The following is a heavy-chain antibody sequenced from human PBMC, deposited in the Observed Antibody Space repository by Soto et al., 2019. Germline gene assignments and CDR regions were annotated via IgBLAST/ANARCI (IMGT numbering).Heavy chain of an antibody. V-gene: IGHV3-48*01. D-gene: IGHD3-10*01. CDR3: ARANYYGSPGDFDY. CDR1: GFTFSSYS. Sequence: EVQLVESGGGLVQPGGSLRLSCAASGFTFSSYSMNWVCQAPGKGLEWVSYISSSSSTIYYADSVKGRFTISRDNAKNSLYLQMNSLRAEDTAVYYCARANYYGSPGDFDYWGQGTLVTVSS. CDR2: ISSSSSTI. J-gene: IGHJ4*02.